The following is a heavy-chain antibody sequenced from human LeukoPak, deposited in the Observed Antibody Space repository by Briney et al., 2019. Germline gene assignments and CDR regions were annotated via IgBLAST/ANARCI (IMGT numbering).Heavy chain of an antibody. CDR1: GFTFSSYA. CDR3: AKNLYCGGGSCYPSALGMDV. J-gene: IGHJ6*02. D-gene: IGHD2-15*01. CDR2: ISGSGNRI. V-gene: IGHV3-23*01. Sequence: GGSLRLSCAASGFTFSSYAMSWVRQAPGKGLEWVSSISGSGNRIYYADSVKGRFTISRDNSKNTLFLQMNSLRAEDTAVYYCAKNLYCGGGSCYPSALGMDVWGQGTTVTVSS.